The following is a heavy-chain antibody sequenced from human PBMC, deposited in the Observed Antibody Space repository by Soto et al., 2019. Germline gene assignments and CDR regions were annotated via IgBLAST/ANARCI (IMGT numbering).Heavy chain of an antibody. D-gene: IGHD6-13*01. J-gene: IGHJ5*02. V-gene: IGHV1-69*10. CDR1: GGTFNSYA. Sequence: SVKVSCKASGGTFNSYALSWVRQAPGQGLEWMGGIIPIFGIANYAQKFQGRVTITRDTSASTAYMELSSLRSEDTAVYYCARVRGIAAAGILNWFDPWGQGTLVTVSS. CDR3: ARVRGIAAAGILNWFDP. CDR2: IIPIFGIA.